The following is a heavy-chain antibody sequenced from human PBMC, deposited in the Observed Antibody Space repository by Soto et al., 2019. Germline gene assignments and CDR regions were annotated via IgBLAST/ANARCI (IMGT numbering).Heavy chain of an antibody. D-gene: IGHD4-4*01. Sequence: PSVPLSLTCSVSGGYISSYYGSWILQPPGKGLEWIGYIYYSGSTNYNPSLKSRVTISVDTSKNQFSLKLSSVTAADTAVYYCAREISIPDAFDIWGQGTMVTVSS. CDR2: IYYSGST. CDR3: AREISIPDAFDI. CDR1: GGYISSYY. J-gene: IGHJ3*02. V-gene: IGHV4-59*01.